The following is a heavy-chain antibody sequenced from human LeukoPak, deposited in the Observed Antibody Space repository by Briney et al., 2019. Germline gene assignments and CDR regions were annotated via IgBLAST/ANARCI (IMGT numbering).Heavy chain of an antibody. V-gene: IGHV4-31*03. Sequence: SETLSLTCTVSGGSISSGGYYWSWIRQHPGMGLEWIGYIYYSGSTYYNLSLKSRVTISVDTSKNQFSLKLSSVTAADTAVYYCARAGEPGYDILTGYYNFPNEYYYYGMDVWGQGTTVTVSS. J-gene: IGHJ6*02. CDR1: GGSISSGGYY. CDR2: IYYSGST. D-gene: IGHD3-9*01. CDR3: ARAGEPGYDILTGYYNFPNEYYYYGMDV.